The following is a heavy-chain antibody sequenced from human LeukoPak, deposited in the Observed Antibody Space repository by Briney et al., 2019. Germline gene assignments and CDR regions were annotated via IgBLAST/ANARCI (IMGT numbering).Heavy chain of an antibody. V-gene: IGHV5-51*01. Sequence: GESLRISCKGSGYIFTSYWIAWVRQMPGKGLEWMGIIYPGDSDTRYSPSFQGQVTISADKSVNTAYLQWSSLKASDTAMYYCARPNITSYYDSRGYDAFDVWGQGTMVTVSS. D-gene: IGHD3-22*01. J-gene: IGHJ3*01. CDR3: ARPNITSYYDSRGYDAFDV. CDR1: GYIFTSYW. CDR2: IYPGDSDT.